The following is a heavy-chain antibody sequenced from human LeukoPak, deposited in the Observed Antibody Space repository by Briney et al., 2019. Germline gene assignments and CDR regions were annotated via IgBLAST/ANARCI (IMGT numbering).Heavy chain of an antibody. CDR2: IXXXXGGT. J-gene: IGHJ4*02. Sequence: CXXXGXXFSSXAXXWVXXAPXQXXXXXXXIXXXXGGTNYAQKFQGRVTMTRDTSISTAYMELSRLRSDDTAVYYCARDVSLYYDFWSGRDNELVDYWGQGTLVTVSS. V-gene: IGHV1-2*02. CDR3: ARDVSLYYDFWSGRDNELVDY. D-gene: IGHD3-3*01. CDR1: GXXFSSXA.